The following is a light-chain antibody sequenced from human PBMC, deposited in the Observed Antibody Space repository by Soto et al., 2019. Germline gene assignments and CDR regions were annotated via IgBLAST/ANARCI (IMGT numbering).Light chain of an antibody. J-gene: IGKJ4*01. CDR3: QQRSDWPPAST. CDR2: DAS. CDR1: QSVGSY. Sequence: EIFLTQSPATLSLSPGERATLSCRASQSVGSYLAWYQQKPGQAPRLLIYDASNRATGTPDRFSGSGSGTDFTLIISSLEPEDFAVYYCQQRSDWPPASTFGGGTKVGIK. V-gene: IGKV3-11*01.